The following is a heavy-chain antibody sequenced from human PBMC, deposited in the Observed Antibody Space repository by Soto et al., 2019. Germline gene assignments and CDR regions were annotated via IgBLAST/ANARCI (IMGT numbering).Heavy chain of an antibody. Sequence: QVQLVQSGAEVKKPGASVKVSCKASGYTFTSNGISWVRQAPGQGLEWMGWISPHNGNTEYAQKFQGRVTITTQTTTSTAYMELRSLRSDDTAMYYCARDTYYASVWGSYSGTQWGQGNVVIVSS. CDR1: GYTFTSNG. CDR2: ISPHNGNT. J-gene: IGHJ4*02. V-gene: IGHV1-18*01. D-gene: IGHD3-16*01. CDR3: ARDTYYASVWGSYSGTQ.